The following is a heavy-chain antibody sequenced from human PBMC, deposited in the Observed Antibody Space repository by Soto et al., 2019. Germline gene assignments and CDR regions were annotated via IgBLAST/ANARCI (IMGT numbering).Heavy chain of an antibody. J-gene: IGHJ4*02. V-gene: IGHV5-51*01. CDR3: ARHLSAWFGELFEVGSYFDY. Sequence: GESLKISCKGSGYSFTSYWIGWVRQMPGKGLEWMGIIYPGDSDTRYSPSFQGQVTISADKSISTAYLQWSSLKASDTAMYYCARHLSAWFGELFEVGSYFDYWGQGTLVTVSS. D-gene: IGHD3-10*01. CDR2: IYPGDSDT. CDR1: GYSFTSYW.